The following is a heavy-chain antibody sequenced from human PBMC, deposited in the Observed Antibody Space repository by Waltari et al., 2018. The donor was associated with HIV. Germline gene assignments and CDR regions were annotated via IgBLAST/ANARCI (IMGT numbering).Heavy chain of an antibody. J-gene: IGHJ3*02. CDR1: GGSISTSGYY. Sequence: QLQLQQSGPGLVKPSETLSLICTVSGGSISTSGYYWGWIRQPPGKGLEWIGSIHYSGITYYNPSLKSRVTISADTSRNQFSLWLSSVTAADTAVYYCARRPYCSSASCYPSDARGAFDIWGQGTMVTVSS. V-gene: IGHV4-39*01. D-gene: IGHD2-15*01. CDR3: ARRPYCSSASCYPSDARGAFDI. CDR2: IHYSGIT.